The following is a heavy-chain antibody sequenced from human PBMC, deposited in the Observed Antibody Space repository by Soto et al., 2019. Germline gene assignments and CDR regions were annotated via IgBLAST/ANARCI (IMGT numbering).Heavy chain of an antibody. D-gene: IGHD2-21*01. CDR2: IYWDDDK. CDR1: GFSLSTTGVG. J-gene: IGHJ6*02. CDR3: VQSRCGGDCLQSYSSHSYYGLDV. V-gene: IGHV2-5*02. Sequence: QITLKESGPTLVKPTQTLTLTCTFSGFSLSTTGVGVGWIRQPPGKALEWLALIYWDDDKRYSPSLKSRLTITKETSKNQVVLTMTYMDPVDTATYYCVQSRCGGDCLQSYSSHSYYGLDVWGQGTTVTVSS.